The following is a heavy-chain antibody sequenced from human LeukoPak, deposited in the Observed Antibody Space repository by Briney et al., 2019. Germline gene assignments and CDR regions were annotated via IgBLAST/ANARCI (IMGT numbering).Heavy chain of an antibody. J-gene: IGHJ4*02. CDR3: ARGGLDPADY. V-gene: IGHV5-51*01. CDR2: IYPRDSDA. CDR1: GYTFTSQW. D-gene: IGHD3/OR15-3a*01. Sequence: GESLKISCQASGYTFTSQWIGWVRLMPGKGLEWMGIIYPRDSDARYSPSFQGQVTISADKSISTAYLQWSSLKASDTAMYYCARGGLDPADYWGQGTLVTVSS.